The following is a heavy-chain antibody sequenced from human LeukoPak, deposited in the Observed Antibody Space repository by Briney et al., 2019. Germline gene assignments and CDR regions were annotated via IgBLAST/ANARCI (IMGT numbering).Heavy chain of an antibody. J-gene: IGHJ4*02. V-gene: IGHV3-9*01. CDR2: ISWNSGSI. D-gene: IGHD3-16*02. CDR3: AKGELRLGELSLSPSFDY. Sequence: GGSLRLSRAASGFTFDDYAMHWVRQAPGKGLEWVSGISWNSGSIGYADSVKGRFTISRDNAKNSLYLQMNSLRAEDTALYYCAKGELRLGELSLSPSFDYWGQGTLVTVSS. CDR1: GFTFDDYA.